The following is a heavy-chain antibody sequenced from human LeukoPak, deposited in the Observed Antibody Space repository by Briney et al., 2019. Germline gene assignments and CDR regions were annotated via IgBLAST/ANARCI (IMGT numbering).Heavy chain of an antibody. D-gene: IGHD3-10*01. Sequence: PGGSLRLSCVASGFTLSTYWMTWVRQAPGKGLEWVANIKPDGSGKYFVDSVRGRFTIPRDNVKNSLYLQMNSLRAEDTAVYYCVRGSSGTVVRGVSWAWFDPWGQGTLVTVSS. CDR2: IKPDGSGK. V-gene: IGHV3-7*05. CDR1: GFTLSTYW. J-gene: IGHJ5*02. CDR3: VRGSSGTVVRGVSWAWFDP.